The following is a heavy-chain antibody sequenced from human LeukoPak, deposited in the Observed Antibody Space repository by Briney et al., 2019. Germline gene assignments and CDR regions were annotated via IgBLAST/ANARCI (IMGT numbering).Heavy chain of an antibody. CDR3: ASGGIDYYDSSGYPWD. V-gene: IGHV4-4*07. CDR2: IYTSGST. D-gene: IGHD3-22*01. J-gene: IGHJ4*02. CDR1: GGSISSYY. Sequence: SETLSLTCTVSGGSISSYYWSWIRQPAGKGLEWIGRIYTSGSTNYNPSLKSRVTISVDTSKNQFSLKLSSVTAADTAVYYCASGGIDYYDSSGYPWDWGQGTLVTVSS.